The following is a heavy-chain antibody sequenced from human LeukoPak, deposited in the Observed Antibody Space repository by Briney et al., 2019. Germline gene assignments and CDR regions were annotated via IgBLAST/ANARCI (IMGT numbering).Heavy chain of an antibody. J-gene: IGHJ4*02. D-gene: IGHD2-21*02. V-gene: IGHV3-7*01. CDR2: IKQDGSEK. Sequence: GGSLRLSCAASGFTFSSYWMSWARQAPGKGLEWVANIKQDGSEKYYVDSVKGRFTISRDNAKNSLYLQMNSLRAEDTAVYYCAKNLLAYCGGDCYSAFDYWGQGTLVTVSS. CDR3: AKNLLAYCGGDCYSAFDY. CDR1: GFTFSSYW.